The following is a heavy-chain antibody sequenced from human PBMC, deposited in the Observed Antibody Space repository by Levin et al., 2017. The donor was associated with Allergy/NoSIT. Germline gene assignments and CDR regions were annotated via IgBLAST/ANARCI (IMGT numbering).Heavy chain of an antibody. V-gene: IGHV1-69*13. CDR2: IIPMSGIA. Sequence: SVKVSCKASGGTFSSYIIIWVRQAPGQGPEWMGGIIPMSGIANSAQKFQGRVTITADESTSTAYMELSNLRSEDAAVYYCARGGAISDGMDVWGQGTTVTVSS. CDR1: GGTFSSYI. CDR3: ARGGAISDGMDV. D-gene: IGHD2-21*01. J-gene: IGHJ6*02.